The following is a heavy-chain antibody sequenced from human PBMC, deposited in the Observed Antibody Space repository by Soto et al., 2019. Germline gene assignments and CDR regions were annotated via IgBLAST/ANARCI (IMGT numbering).Heavy chain of an antibody. CDR3: GRGSDIVLMVSDAFDI. CDR2: ISSSSSTI. Sequence: EVQLVESGGGLVQPGGSLRLSCAASGFTFSSYSMNWVRQAPGKGLEWVSYISSSSSTIYYADSVKGRFTISRDNAKNSLYLKINSLRAEDTAVYYCGRGSDIVLMVSDAFDIWGQGTMVTVSS. D-gene: IGHD2-8*01. J-gene: IGHJ3*02. CDR1: GFTFSSYS. V-gene: IGHV3-48*01.